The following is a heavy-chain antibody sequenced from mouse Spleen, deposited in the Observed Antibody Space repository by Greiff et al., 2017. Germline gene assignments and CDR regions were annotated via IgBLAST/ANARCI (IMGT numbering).Heavy chain of an antibody. D-gene: IGHD2-3*01. V-gene: IGHV5-6-3*01. CDR1: GFTFSSYG. CDR3: ARDDGYSHAMDY. Sequence: EVKVEESGGGLVQPGGSLKLSCAASGFTFSSYGMSWVRQTPDKRLELVATINSNGGSTYYPDSVKGRFTISRDNAKNTLYLQMSSLKSEDTAMYYCARDDGYSHAMDYWGQGTSVTVSS. CDR2: INSNGGST. J-gene: IGHJ4*01.